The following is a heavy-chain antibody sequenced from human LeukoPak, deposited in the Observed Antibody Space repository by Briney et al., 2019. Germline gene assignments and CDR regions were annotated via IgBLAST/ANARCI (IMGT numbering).Heavy chain of an antibody. CDR3: AKVDWNDVSGFDP. D-gene: IGHD1-1*01. CDR1: GFTFSSYW. Sequence: PGGSLRLSCAASGFTFSSYWMSWVRQAPGKGLEWVANIKQDGSEKYYVDSVKGRFTISRDNSKNTLYLQMNSLRAEDTAVYYCAKVDWNDVSGFDPWGQGTLVTVSS. J-gene: IGHJ5*02. V-gene: IGHV3-7*03. CDR2: IKQDGSEK.